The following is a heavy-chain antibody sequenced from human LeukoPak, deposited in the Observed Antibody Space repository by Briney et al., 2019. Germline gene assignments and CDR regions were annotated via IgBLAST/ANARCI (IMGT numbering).Heavy chain of an antibody. D-gene: IGHD6-13*01. J-gene: IGHJ4*02. CDR2: ISAYDGSA. CDR3: AKGGTRGSWYHFDS. Sequence: GGSLRLSCAASGFTFSSFAMSWVRQAPGKGLEWVSAISAYDGSAYYGDPVRGRFTISRDNSKSTLFLRMNSLRVEDTAVYYCAKGGTRGSWYHFDSWGQGTLVTVSS. CDR1: GFTFSSFA. V-gene: IGHV3-23*01.